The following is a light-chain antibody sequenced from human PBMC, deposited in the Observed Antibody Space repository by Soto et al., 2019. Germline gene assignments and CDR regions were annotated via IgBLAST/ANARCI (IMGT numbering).Light chain of an antibody. CDR3: QQSYTTPT. Sequence: DIQMTQSPSSLSASVGDRDTFTCRASQSISSYLNWYQQKPGKAPNLLISGASSLQSGAPSRFSGSGSGTDFTLTISSLQPEDFATYYCQQSYTTPTFGGGTKVEI. CDR2: GAS. CDR1: QSISSY. J-gene: IGKJ4*01. V-gene: IGKV1-39*01.